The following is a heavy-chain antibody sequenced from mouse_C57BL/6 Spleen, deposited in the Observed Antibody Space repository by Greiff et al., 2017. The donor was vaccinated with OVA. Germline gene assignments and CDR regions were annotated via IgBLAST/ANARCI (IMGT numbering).Heavy chain of an antibody. CDR2: IDPSDSYT. D-gene: IGHD2-4*01. Sequence: QVQLQQPGAELVKPGASVKLSCKASGYTFTSYWMQWVKQRPGQGLEWIGEIDPSDSYTNYNQKFKGKATLTVDTSSSTAYMQLSSLTSEDSAVYYCARGAMITTRRVDYWGQGTTLTVSS. J-gene: IGHJ2*01. V-gene: IGHV1-50*01. CDR1: GYTFTSYW. CDR3: ARGAMITTRRVDY.